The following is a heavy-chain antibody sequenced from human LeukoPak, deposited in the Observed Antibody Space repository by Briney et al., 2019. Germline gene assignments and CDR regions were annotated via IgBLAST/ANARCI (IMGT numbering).Heavy chain of an antibody. CDR3: ATRELDILTGYYFRTSPDAFDI. Sequence: NTSETLSLTCTVSGYSIRSGFYWGWIRQPPGKGLEWIGSIYHSGSTYYNPSLKSRVTISVDTSKNQFSLKLSSVTAADTAVYYCATRELDILTGYYFRTSPDAFDIWGQGTMVTVSS. V-gene: IGHV4-38-2*02. CDR2: IYHSGST. D-gene: IGHD3-9*01. CDR1: GYSIRSGFY. J-gene: IGHJ3*02.